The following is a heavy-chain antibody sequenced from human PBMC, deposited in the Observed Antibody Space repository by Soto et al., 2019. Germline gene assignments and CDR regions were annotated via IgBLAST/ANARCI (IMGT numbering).Heavy chain of an antibody. J-gene: IGHJ4*02. V-gene: IGHV3-13*01. CDR3: ARGLSSGCGVKDFYLDY. D-gene: IGHD6-19*01. Sequence: EVQLVESGGGLVQPGGSLRLSCAASGFTFSSYDMHWVRQATGKSLEWVSAIGTAGDTYYPGSVKGRFTISRENAKNSLYLHMNSLSAGDTAVYYCARGLSSGCGVKDFYLDYWGKGTVVTV. CDR1: GFTFSSYD. CDR2: IGTAGDT.